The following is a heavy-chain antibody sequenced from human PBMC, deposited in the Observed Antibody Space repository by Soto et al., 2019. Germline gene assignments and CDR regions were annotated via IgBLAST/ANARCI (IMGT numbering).Heavy chain of an antibody. V-gene: IGHV3-23*01. D-gene: IGHD2-2*01. CDR3: ADPVPGPTHYDCYDMDV. CDR2: ISNSGDTI. J-gene: IGHJ6*02. CDR1: GFTFSYYT. Sequence: EVQLLESGGGLVQPGGSLRLSCVASGFTFSYYTMSWVRQAPGKGLEWVSGISNSGDTIYYADSVKGRFTISRDNFKNTLYLQMNSLRADDTAGYYCADPVPGPTHYDCYDMDVWGQGTTVTVSS.